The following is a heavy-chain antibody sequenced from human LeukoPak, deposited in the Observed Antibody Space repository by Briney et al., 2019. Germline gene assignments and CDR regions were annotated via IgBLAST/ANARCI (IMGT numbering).Heavy chain of an antibody. Sequence: ASVKVSCKASGYTFTSYYMHWVRQAPGQGLEWMGIINPSGGSTSYAQKFQGRVTMTEDTSTDTAYMELSSLRSEDTAVYYCATDLTVTGTTDFDYWGQGTLVTVSS. CDR3: ATDLTVTGTTDFDY. CDR2: INPSGGST. CDR1: GYTFTSYY. V-gene: IGHV1-46*01. D-gene: IGHD1-7*01. J-gene: IGHJ4*02.